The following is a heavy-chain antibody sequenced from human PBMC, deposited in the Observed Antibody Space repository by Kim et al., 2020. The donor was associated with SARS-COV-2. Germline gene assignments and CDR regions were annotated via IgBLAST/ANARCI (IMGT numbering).Heavy chain of an antibody. J-gene: IGHJ4*02. Sequence: KFQGRVTMTRDTSTSTVYMELSSLRSEDTAVYYCARDRSGSYVPDYFDYWGQGTLVTVSS. CDR3: ARDRSGSYVPDYFDY. V-gene: IGHV1-46*01. D-gene: IGHD1-26*01.